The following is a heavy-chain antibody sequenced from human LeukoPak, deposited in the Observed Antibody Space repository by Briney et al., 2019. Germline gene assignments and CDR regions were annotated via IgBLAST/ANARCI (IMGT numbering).Heavy chain of an antibody. CDR2: IYYSGSSA. V-gene: IGHV4-59*08. Sequence: SETLSLTCTVSGDSISSYYWSWIRQPPGKGLEWIGYIYYSGSSANYNPSLKSRVTISVDTSKTHFSLKLSSVTAADTAVYYCAGRKLGKNLVGHFDLWGRGTLVTVSS. J-gene: IGHJ2*01. CDR3: AGRKLGKNLVGHFDL. CDR1: GDSISSYY. D-gene: IGHD7-27*01.